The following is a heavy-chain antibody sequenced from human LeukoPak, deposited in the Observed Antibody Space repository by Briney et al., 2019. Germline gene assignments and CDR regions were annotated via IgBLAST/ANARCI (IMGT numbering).Heavy chain of an antibody. CDR2: ISSSSSYI. V-gene: IGHV3-21*01. D-gene: IGHD3-9*01. Sequence: GGSLRLSCAASGFTFSSYSMNWVRQAPGKGLEWVSSISSSSSYIYYADSVKGRFTISRDNAKNSLYLQMNSLRAEDTALYYWANPAYDILTGYSNFDYWGQGTLVTVSS. J-gene: IGHJ4*02. CDR1: GFTFSSYS. CDR3: ANPAYDILTGYSNFDY.